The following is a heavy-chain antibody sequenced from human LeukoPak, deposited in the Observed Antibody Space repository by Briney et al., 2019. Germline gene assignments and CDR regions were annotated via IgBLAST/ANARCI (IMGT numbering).Heavy chain of an antibody. Sequence: ASVKVSCKASGYTFTSYGISWVRQAPGQGLGWMGWISAYNGNTNYAQKLQGRVTMTTDTSTSTAYMELRSLRSDDTAVYYCARRSQITIFGVVTVSSFDIDYWGQGTLVTVSA. J-gene: IGHJ4*02. D-gene: IGHD3-3*01. CDR2: ISAYNGNT. CDR3: ARRSQITIFGVVTVSSFDIDY. V-gene: IGHV1-18*01. CDR1: GYTFTSYG.